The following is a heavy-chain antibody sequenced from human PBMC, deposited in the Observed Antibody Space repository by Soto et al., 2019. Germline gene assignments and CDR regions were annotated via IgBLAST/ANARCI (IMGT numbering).Heavy chain of an antibody. J-gene: IGHJ4*02. CDR2: MNPNSGNT. Sequence: QVQLVQSGAEVKKPGASVKVSCKASGYTCTSYDINWVRQATVQGLEWMGWMNPNSGNTGYAQKFQGRGTRTRNTSISTAYMELSSLRAEDTAVYYCARGHIEAPIDYWGQGTLVTVSS. CDR3: ARGHIEAPIDY. V-gene: IGHV1-8*01. CDR1: GYTCTSYD.